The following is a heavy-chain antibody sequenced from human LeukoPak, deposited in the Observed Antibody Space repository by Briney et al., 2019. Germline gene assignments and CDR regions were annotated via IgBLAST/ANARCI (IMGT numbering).Heavy chain of an antibody. V-gene: IGHV5-51*01. D-gene: IGHD3-10*01. CDR1: GSSFTSYW. CDR2: IYPGDSDT. J-gene: IGHJ4*02. Sequence: GESLKISCKGSGSSFTSYWIGWVRPMPGKGLEWMGIIYPGDSDTRYSPSFQGQVTTSADKSISTAYLQWSSLKASDTAMYYCARSTNYYGSGSSFSDIDYWGQGTLVTVSS. CDR3: ARSTNYYGSGSSFSDIDY.